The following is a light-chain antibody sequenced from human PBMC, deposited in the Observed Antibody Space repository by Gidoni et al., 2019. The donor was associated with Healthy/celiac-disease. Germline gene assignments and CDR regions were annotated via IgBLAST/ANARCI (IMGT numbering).Light chain of an antibody. J-gene: IGKJ5*01. Sequence: DIQLTQSPSLLSASVGDRVTITCRASQGSSSYLAWYQQKPGKAPKLLINAASTLPSGVPSRFSGSGSGTEFTLTISSLQPEDFATYYCQQLNSYPITFGQGTRLEIK. V-gene: IGKV1-9*01. CDR1: QGSSSY. CDR3: QQLNSYPIT. CDR2: AAS.